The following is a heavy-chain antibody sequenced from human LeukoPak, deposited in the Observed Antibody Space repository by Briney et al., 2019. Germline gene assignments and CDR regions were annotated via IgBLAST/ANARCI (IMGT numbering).Heavy chain of an antibody. D-gene: IGHD3-10*01. CDR2: ISYDGSNK. CDR1: GFTFSSYG. J-gene: IGHJ6*03. CDR3: AKDGRGNKWTRGNYYMDV. Sequence: GRSLRLSCAASGFTFSSYGMHWVRQAPGRGLEGLAVISYDGSNKYFADSVKGRFTISRDNSKNTLSLQMNSLRAEDTALYYCAKDGRGNKWTRGNYYMDVWGKGTTVTVSS. V-gene: IGHV3-30*18.